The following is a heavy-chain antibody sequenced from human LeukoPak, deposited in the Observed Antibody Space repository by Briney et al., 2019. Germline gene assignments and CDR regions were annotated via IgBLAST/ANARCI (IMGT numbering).Heavy chain of an antibody. D-gene: IGHD3-22*01. J-gene: IGHJ4*02. CDR3: ARGPHTGVNYYDSSGYYY. Sequence: SETLSLTCTVSGGSITNYYWSWIRQPPGKGLEWMGYLYYTGSTNYNPSLKSRVTISVDTSKNQFSLKLSSVTAADTAVYYCARGPHTGVNYYDSSGYYYWGQGTLVTVSS. CDR2: LYYTGST. CDR1: GGSITNYY. V-gene: IGHV4-59*12.